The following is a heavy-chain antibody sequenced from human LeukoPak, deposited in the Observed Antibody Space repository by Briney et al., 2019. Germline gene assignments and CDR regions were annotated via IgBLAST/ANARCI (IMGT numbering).Heavy chain of an antibody. V-gene: IGHV3-7*04. CDR1: GFTFSNYW. CDR2: IQPDGSEK. Sequence: PGGSLRLSCVASGFTFSNYWMSWVRQAPGKGLEWVADIQPDGSEKYYVDSVKGRFSISRDNVRISLYLQMNSLRAGDTALYYCARGDFWSGDYTDAFDVWGQGTMVTVSS. D-gene: IGHD3-3*01. J-gene: IGHJ3*01. CDR3: ARGDFWSGDYTDAFDV.